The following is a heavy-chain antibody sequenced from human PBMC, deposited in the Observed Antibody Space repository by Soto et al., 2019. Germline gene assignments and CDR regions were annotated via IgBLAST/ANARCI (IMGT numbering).Heavy chain of an antibody. J-gene: IGHJ5*02. V-gene: IGHV1-18*01. CDR3: ARAILGIAAAGSWFDP. Sequence: ASVKVSCKASGYTFTSYGISWVRQAPGQGLEWMGWISPYNGNTNYAQKLQGRVTMTTDTSTSTAYMELSSLRSEDTAVYYCARAILGIAAAGSWFDPWGQGTLVTVSS. CDR1: GYTFTSYG. CDR2: ISPYNGNT. D-gene: IGHD6-13*01.